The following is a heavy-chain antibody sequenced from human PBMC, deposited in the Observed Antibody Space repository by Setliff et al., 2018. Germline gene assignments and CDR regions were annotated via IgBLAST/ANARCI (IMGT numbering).Heavy chain of an antibody. Sequence: ASVKVPCKTSVYAFTDNYIHRVRQAPGQGLEWMGWINPKSGGKNLAQKFQGWVSMTRDTSITTAYMELSRLTSADMAVYFCARSDHLVVDGFDVWGQGTMVTVSS. V-gene: IGHV1-2*04. CDR3: ARSDHLVVDGFDV. D-gene: IGHD3-16*01. CDR2: INPKSGGK. CDR1: VYAFTDNY. J-gene: IGHJ3*01.